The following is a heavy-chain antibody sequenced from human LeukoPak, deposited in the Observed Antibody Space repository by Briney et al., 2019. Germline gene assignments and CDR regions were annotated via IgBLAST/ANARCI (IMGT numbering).Heavy chain of an antibody. Sequence: ASVKVSCKASGYTFTGYYMHWVRQAPGQGLEWMGWINPNSGGTNYAQKFQGRVIMTRDTSTSTAYMELSRLRSDDTAVYYCARRPTHRIAAAGGADYWGQGTLVTVSS. J-gene: IGHJ4*02. CDR2: INPNSGGT. V-gene: IGHV1-2*02. CDR3: ARRPTHRIAAAGGADY. CDR1: GYTFTGYY. D-gene: IGHD6-13*01.